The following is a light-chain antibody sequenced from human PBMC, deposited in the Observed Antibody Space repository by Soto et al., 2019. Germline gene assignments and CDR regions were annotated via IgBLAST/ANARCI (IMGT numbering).Light chain of an antibody. J-gene: IGLJ2*01. Sequence: QSVLTQPASVSGSPGQSITISCTGTSSDVGGYNYVSWYQQHPGKAPKLIIYEVNHRPSGVSNRFSGSKSGNTASLTISGLQAEDEAHYYCSSYTTISTLIFGGETKVTVL. CDR1: SSDVGGYNY. V-gene: IGLV2-14*01. CDR3: SSYTTISTLI. CDR2: EVN.